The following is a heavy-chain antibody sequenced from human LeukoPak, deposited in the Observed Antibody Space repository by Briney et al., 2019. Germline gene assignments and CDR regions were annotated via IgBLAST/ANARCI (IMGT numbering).Heavy chain of an antibody. J-gene: IGHJ3*02. D-gene: IGHD3-10*01. CDR3: ARNLWFGESSDAFDM. Sequence: ASVKVSCKASGYSFTGHYMHWVRQAPGQGLEWMGWINPKSGGTNYAQKFQGRVTMTRDTSISTAYMDMNSLRSDDTAVYYCARNLWFGESSDAFDMWGQGTMVTVSS. CDR1: GYSFTGHY. CDR2: INPKSGGT. V-gene: IGHV1-2*02.